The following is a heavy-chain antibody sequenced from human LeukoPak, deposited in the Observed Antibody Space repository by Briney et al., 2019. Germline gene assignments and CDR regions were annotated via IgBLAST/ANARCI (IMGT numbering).Heavy chain of an antibody. D-gene: IGHD4-17*01. Sequence: SETLSLTCTVSGDSISSSSHYWGWIRQPPGKGLEWIGSIYYSGSTYYNPSLKSRVTISVDTSKNQFSLKLSSVTAADTAVYYCAGTSLHYGDYALNYWGQGTLVTVSS. V-gene: IGHV4-39*01. CDR2: IYYSGST. CDR1: GDSISSSSHY. J-gene: IGHJ4*02. CDR3: AGTSLHYGDYALNY.